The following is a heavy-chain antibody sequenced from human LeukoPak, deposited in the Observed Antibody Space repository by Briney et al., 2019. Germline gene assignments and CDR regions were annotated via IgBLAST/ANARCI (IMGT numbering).Heavy chain of an antibody. CDR3: ARIRPATVEWFFDY. D-gene: IGHD3-3*01. J-gene: IGHJ4*02. V-gene: IGHV3-11*01. Sequence: GGSLRLSCTASGFTFSDYYMSWFRQAPGKGLEWVSYISTSSSTIYYANSVKGRFTISRDNAKNSVYLQMNSLRVEETAVYYFARIRPATVEWFFDYWGQGTLVTVSS. CDR1: GFTFSDYY. CDR2: ISTSSSTI.